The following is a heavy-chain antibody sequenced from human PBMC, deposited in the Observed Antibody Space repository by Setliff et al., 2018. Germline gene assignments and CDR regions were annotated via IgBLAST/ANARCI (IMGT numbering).Heavy chain of an antibody. D-gene: IGHD2-2*01. CDR3: ARTSTGRYFDL. Sequence: SETLSLTCAAYGGTFSDYHWTWIRQSPEKGLEWIGEINHRGSTNYNPSLKSRVTMSVDTSKSQFSLNLYSVTAADTAVYYCARTSTGRYFDLWGRGTLVTVSS. CDR2: INHRGST. J-gene: IGHJ2*01. V-gene: IGHV4-34*01. CDR1: GGTFSDYH.